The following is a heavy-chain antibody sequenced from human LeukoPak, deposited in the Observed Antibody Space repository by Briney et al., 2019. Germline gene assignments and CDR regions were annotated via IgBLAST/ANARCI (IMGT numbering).Heavy chain of an antibody. CDR2: IRYDGSNK. V-gene: IGHV3-30*02. CDR1: GFTFSSYG. J-gene: IGHJ4*02. Sequence: GGSLRLSCAASGFTFSSYGMHWVRQAPGKGLEWVAFIRYDGSNKYYADSVKGRFTISRDNSNNTLYLQMNSLRVEDTAVYYCARRAGAYSHPYDYWGQGTLVTVSS. D-gene: IGHD4/OR15-4a*01. CDR3: ARRAGAYSHPYDY.